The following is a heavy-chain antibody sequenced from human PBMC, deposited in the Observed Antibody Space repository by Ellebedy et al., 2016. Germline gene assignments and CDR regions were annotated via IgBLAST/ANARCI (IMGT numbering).Heavy chain of an antibody. CDR3: ARLREDPVYSTSGYFDL. CDR1: GYSFTNFW. Sequence: GESLKISCKGSGYSFTNFWIGWVRQMPGKGLQWMGIIYPGGSDTRYSPSFQGQVTISADKSISTAYLQWSSLTASDTAIYYCARLREDPVYSTSGYFDLWGRGTLVTVSS. CDR2: IYPGGSDT. D-gene: IGHD6-6*01. J-gene: IGHJ2*01. V-gene: IGHV5-51*01.